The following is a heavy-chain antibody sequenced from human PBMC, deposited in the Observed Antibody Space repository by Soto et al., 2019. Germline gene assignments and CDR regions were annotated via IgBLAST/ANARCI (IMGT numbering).Heavy chain of an antibody. CDR3: ARTTETGINWFDP. Sequence: SVKVSRKASGGTFSSYSISWGRQAPGQGLEWMGGIIPIFGTANYAQKFRGRVTITADESTSTAYMELSSLRSEDTAVYYCARTTETGINWFDPWGQGTLVTVSS. CDR2: IIPIFGTA. J-gene: IGHJ5*02. D-gene: IGHD4-4*01. CDR1: GGTFSSYS. V-gene: IGHV1-69*13.